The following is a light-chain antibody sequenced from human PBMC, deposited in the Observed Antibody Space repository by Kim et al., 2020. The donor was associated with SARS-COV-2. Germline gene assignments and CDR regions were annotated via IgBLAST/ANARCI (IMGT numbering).Light chain of an antibody. CDR3: CSYAGSSTFV. Sequence: GQSFTISCTGNSSDVGGYNLVSWYQQYPGKVPKLMIYEGTKRPSGVSRRFSGSKSGNTASLTISGLQADDEAVYYCCSYAGSSTFVFGTGTKVTVL. CDR1: SSDVGGYNL. CDR2: EGT. V-gene: IGLV2-23*01. J-gene: IGLJ1*01.